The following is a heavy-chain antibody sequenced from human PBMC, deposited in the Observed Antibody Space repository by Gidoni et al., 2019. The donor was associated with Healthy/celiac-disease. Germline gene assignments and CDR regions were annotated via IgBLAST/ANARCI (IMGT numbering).Heavy chain of an antibody. CDR1: GFTFSRYD. V-gene: IGHV3-13*04. J-gene: IGHJ3*02. CDR2: IGTAGDT. Sequence: EVQLVESGGGLVQPGGSLRFSCAASGFTFSRYDMHWVRQATGKGLEWVSAIGTAGDTYYPGSVKGRFTISRENAKNSLYLQMNSLRAGDTAVYYCARAGLGDAFDIWGQGTMVTVSS. CDR3: ARAGLGDAFDI.